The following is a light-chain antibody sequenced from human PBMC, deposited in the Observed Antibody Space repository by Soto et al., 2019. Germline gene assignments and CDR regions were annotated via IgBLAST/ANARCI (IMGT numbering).Light chain of an antibody. CDR3: QQSYTTPLT. V-gene: IGKV1-39*01. J-gene: IGKJ4*01. CDR2: SAS. CDR1: QDIGNW. Sequence: DIQVTQSPPSMAASVGDRVTITCRASQDIGNWMTWYQQKPGKAPKLLIYSASTLVRGVPSRFSGSGSGTYFTLTISSPQPEDLATYYCQQSYTTPLTFGGGTKVDIK.